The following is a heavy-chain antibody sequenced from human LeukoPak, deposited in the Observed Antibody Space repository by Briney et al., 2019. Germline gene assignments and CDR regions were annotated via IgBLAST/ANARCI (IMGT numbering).Heavy chain of an antibody. D-gene: IGHD6-19*01. CDR2: ISSSGSTK. V-gene: IGHV3-11*04. CDR3: ARVGRSGWTVDY. CDR1: GFTFSGYY. Sequence: GGSLRLSCAVSGFTFSGYYMSWIRQAPGKGLEWVSSISSSGSTKYYADSVKGRFTISRDNAKNSLHLQMNSLRAEDTAVYYCARVGRSGWTVDYWGQGTLVTVSS. J-gene: IGHJ4*02.